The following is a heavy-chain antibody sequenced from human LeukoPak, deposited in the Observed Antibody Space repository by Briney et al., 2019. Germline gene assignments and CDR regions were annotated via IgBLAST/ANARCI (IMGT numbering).Heavy chain of an antibody. CDR3: ASGYPYYYDSSGYVDY. Sequence: SETLSLTCAVYGGSFSGYYWSWIRQPPGKGLEWIGEINHSGSTNYNPSLKSRVTISVDTSKNQFSLKLSSVTAADTAVYYCASGYPYYYDSSGYVDYWGQGTLVTASS. D-gene: IGHD3-22*01. CDR1: GGSFSGYY. V-gene: IGHV4-34*01. CDR2: INHSGST. J-gene: IGHJ4*02.